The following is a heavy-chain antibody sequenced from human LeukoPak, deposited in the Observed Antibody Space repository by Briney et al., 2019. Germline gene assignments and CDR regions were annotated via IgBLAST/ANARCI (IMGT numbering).Heavy chain of an antibody. CDR3: ARDRYYYDSSGYDDAFDI. CDR1: GGSISSYY. V-gene: IGHV4-59*01. J-gene: IGHJ3*02. Sequence: SETLSLTCTVSGGSISSYYWSWIRQPPGKGLEWIGYIYYSGSTNYNPSLKSRVTISVDTSKNQFSLKLSSVTAADTAVYYCARDRYYYDSSGYDDAFDIWGQGTMVTVSS. CDR2: IYYSGST. D-gene: IGHD3-22*01.